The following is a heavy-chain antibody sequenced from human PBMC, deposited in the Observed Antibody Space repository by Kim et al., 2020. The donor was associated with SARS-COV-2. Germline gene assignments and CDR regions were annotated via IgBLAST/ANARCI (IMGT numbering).Heavy chain of an antibody. Sequence: GGSLRLSCAASGFTFSSYAMHWVRQAPGKGLEWVSAISDNGGSKYYADSVKGRFTISRDNSKNTLYLQMNSLRAEDTAVYYCARDALAAASTCYYYYYGMDVWGQGTMVTVSS. CDR3: ARDALAAASTCYYYYYGMDV. V-gene: IGHV3-23*01. CDR2: ISDNGGSK. J-gene: IGHJ6*02. CDR1: GFTFSSYA. D-gene: IGHD6-13*01.